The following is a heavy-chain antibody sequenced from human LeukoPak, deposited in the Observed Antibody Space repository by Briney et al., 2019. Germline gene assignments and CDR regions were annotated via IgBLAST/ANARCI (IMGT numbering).Heavy chain of an antibody. J-gene: IGHJ4*02. CDR3: AKALGYYYDSSGYPN. CDR1: GFTFSSYA. D-gene: IGHD3-22*01. Sequence: GGSLRLSCAASGFTFSSYAMSWVRQAPGKGLEWVSSISGSGGSTYYADSVKGRFTISRDNSKNTLYLQMNSLRAEDTAVYYCAKALGYYYDSSGYPNWGQGTLVTVSS. CDR2: ISGSGGST. V-gene: IGHV3-23*01.